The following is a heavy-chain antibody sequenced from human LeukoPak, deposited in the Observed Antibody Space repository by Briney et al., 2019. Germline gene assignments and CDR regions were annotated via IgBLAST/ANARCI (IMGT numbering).Heavy chain of an antibody. Sequence: PGRSLRLSCAASGFTFRNFAMHWVRQAPGKGLEWVAVIWDDGNSQDYADSVKGRFTISRDNSKNTLYLQMNGLRADDTAVYYCVSTLYDIMTGTYGLDVWGKGTTVTVSS. V-gene: IGHV3-33*01. CDR1: GFTFRNFA. CDR3: VSTLYDIMTGTYGLDV. CDR2: IWDDGNSQ. D-gene: IGHD3-9*01. J-gene: IGHJ6*04.